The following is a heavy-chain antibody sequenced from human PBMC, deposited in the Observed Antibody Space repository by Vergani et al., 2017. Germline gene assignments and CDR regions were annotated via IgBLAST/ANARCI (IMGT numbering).Heavy chain of an antibody. Sequence: EVQLVESGGGLVKPGGSLRLSCAASGFTFSSYSMNWVRQAPGKGLEWVSSISSSSSYIYYADSVKGRFTISRDNAKNSLYLQMNSLRAEDTAVYYCARRATACTRAFDIWSQGTMVTVSS. CDR1: GFTFSSYS. D-gene: IGHD6-13*01. CDR3: ARRATACTRAFDI. J-gene: IGHJ3*02. V-gene: IGHV3-21*01. CDR2: ISSSSSYI.